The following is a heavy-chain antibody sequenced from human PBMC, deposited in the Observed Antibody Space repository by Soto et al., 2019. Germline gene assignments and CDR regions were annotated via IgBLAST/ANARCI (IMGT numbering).Heavy chain of an antibody. CDR1: GGSVSSGSYY. J-gene: IGHJ4*02. D-gene: IGHD3-9*01. CDR2: IYYSGST. Sequence: SETLSLTCTVSGGSVSSGSYYWSWIRQPPGKGLEWIGYIYYSGSTNYNPSLKSRVTISVDTSKNQFSLKLSSVTAADTAVYYCARVRYFDWLPKDYFDYWGQGTLVTVSS. V-gene: IGHV4-61*01. CDR3: ARVRYFDWLPKDYFDY.